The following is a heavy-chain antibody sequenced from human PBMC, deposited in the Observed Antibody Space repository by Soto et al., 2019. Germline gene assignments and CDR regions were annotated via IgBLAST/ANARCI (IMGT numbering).Heavy chain of an antibody. V-gene: IGHV4-30-4*01. CDR3: ARVVSGATTDNWFDP. CDR1: GGSISSGDYY. J-gene: IGHJ5*02. CDR2: IYYSGST. D-gene: IGHD1-26*01. Sequence: SETLSLTCAVSGGSISSGDYYWSWIRQPPGKGLEWIGYIYYSGSTYYNPSLKSRVTISVDTSKNQFSLKLSSVTAADTAVYYCARVVSGATTDNWFDPWGQGTLVTVSS.